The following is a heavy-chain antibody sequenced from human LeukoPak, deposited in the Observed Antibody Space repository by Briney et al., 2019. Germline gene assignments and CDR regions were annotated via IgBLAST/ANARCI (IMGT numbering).Heavy chain of an antibody. J-gene: IGHJ6*02. CDR3: AKDYDPGMDV. V-gene: IGHV3-21*04. D-gene: IGHD3-16*01. CDR1: GFTFSSYS. Sequence: GGSLRLSCAASGFTFSSYSMNWVRQAPGKGLEWVSSISSSSSYIYYADSVKGRFTISRDNSKNSLYLQMNSLRTEDTALHYCAKDYDPGMDVWGQGTTVTVSS. CDR2: ISSSSSYI.